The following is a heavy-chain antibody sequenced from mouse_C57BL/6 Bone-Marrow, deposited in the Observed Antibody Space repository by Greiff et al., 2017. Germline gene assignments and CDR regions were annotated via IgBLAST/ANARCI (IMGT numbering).Heavy chain of an antibody. V-gene: IGHV5-17*01. Sequence: EVKLVESGGGLVKPGGSLKLSCAASGFTFSDYGMHWVRQAPEKGLEWVAYISSGSSTIYYADTVKGRFTISRDNAKNTMFLQMTSLRSEETAMDYCARGVYYDYEGGFAYWGQGTLVTVSA. D-gene: IGHD2-4*01. J-gene: IGHJ3*01. CDR1: GFTFSDYG. CDR2: ISSGSSTI. CDR3: ARGVYYDYEGGFAY.